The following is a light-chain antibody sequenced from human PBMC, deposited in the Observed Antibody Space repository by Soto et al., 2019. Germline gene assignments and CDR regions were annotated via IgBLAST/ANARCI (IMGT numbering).Light chain of an antibody. CDR2: AAS. Sequence: DIRMTQSPSSLSAFVGDTVTITCQTGPPISVYLNWYQQKPGKAPKILIYAASSLQSGVPSRFSGSGSGTDFTLTISSLQPEDFATYFCQQSYSSTRTFGQGTKLEIK. CDR1: PPISVY. CDR3: QQSYSSTRT. V-gene: IGKV1-39*01. J-gene: IGKJ2*01.